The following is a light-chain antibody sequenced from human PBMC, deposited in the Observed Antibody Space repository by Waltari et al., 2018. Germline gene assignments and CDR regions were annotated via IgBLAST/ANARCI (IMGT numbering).Light chain of an antibody. CDR1: QSVSSSY. CDR3: QQYGSSLLT. Sequence: IVLTQSPGTLSLSPGERATLSCRASQSVSSSYLAWYQQKPGKAPRLLSYGASSRATGIPDRFSGSGSGTDFTLTISRLEPEDFAVYYCQQYGSSLLTFGGGTKVEIK. J-gene: IGKJ4*01. CDR2: GAS. V-gene: IGKV3-20*01.